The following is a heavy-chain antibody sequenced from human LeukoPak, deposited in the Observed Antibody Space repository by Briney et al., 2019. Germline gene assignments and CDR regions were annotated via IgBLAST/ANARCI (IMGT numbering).Heavy chain of an antibody. CDR1: GGSISSYY. CDR3: ARLWLGIGYYGMDV. CDR2: IYYSGST. V-gene: IGHV4-59*08. D-gene: IGHD6-13*01. Sequence: SETLSLTCTGSGGSISSYYWSWIRQPPGKGLEWIGYIYYSGSTNYNPSLKSRVTISVDTSKNQFSLKLSSVTAADTAVYYCARLWLGIGYYGMDVWGQGTTVTVSS. J-gene: IGHJ6*02.